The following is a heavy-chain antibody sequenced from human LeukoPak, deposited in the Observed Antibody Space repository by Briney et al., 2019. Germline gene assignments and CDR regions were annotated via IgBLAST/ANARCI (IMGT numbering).Heavy chain of an antibody. Sequence: PSETLSLTCAVYGGSFSGYYWSWIRQPPGKGLEWIGSVYYSGNTYYNPSLKSRVTISVDTSKNQFSLRLRSVTAADTAMYYCARQGYADFSSRPFDYWGQGTLVTVSS. D-gene: IGHD4-17*01. CDR1: GGSFSGYY. V-gene: IGHV4-34*01. CDR3: ARQGYADFSSRPFDY. J-gene: IGHJ4*02. CDR2: VYYSGNT.